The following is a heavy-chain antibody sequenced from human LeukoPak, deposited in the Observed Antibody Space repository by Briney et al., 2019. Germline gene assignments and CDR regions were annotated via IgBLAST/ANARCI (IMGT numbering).Heavy chain of an antibody. V-gene: IGHV1-69*05. CDR2: IIPIFGTA. J-gene: IGHJ4*02. Sequence: GASVKVSCKASGVTFSSYAISWVRQAPGQGLEWMGGIIPIFGTANYAQKFQGRVTITTDESTSTAYMELSSLRSEDTAVYYCARNSYGFLGIDYWGQGTLVTVSS. D-gene: IGHD5-18*01. CDR3: ARNSYGFLGIDY. CDR1: GVTFSSYA.